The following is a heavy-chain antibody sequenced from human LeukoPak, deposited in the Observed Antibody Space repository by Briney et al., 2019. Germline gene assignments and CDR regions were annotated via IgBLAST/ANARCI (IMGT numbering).Heavy chain of an antibody. CDR2: MNPNSGNT. D-gene: IGHD2-15*01. Sequence: ASVKVSCKASGYTFTSYDMNWVRQATGQGLEWMGWMNPNSGNTGYAQKFQGRVTMTRNTSISTAYMELSSLRSKDTAVYYCARGRTDCSGGSCYQAFLCYWGQGTLVTVSS. J-gene: IGHJ4*02. V-gene: IGHV1-8*01. CDR1: GYTFTSYD. CDR3: ARGRTDCSGGSCYQAFLCY.